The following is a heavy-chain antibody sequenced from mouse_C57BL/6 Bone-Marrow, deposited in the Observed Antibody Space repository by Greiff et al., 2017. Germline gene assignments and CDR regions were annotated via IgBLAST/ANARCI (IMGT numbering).Heavy chain of an antibody. CDR3: TAGVYYGSSYYY. Sequence: EVKVVESGGGLVQPGGSMKLSCVASGFTFSNYWMNWVRQSPEKGLEWVAQIRLKSDNYATHYAESVKGRFTISRDDSKSSVYLQMNNLRAEDTGIYYCTAGVYYGSSYYYWGQGTTLTVSS. CDR1: GFTFSNYW. CDR2: IRLKSDNYAT. V-gene: IGHV6-3*01. D-gene: IGHD1-1*01. J-gene: IGHJ2*01.